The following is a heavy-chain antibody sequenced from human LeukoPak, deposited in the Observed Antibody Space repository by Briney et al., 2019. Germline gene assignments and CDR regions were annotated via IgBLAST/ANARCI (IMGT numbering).Heavy chain of an antibody. V-gene: IGHV1-8*01. CDR3: ARGLRYYDFRSGSRPPYWFDP. J-gene: IGHJ5*02. CDR1: GYTFTSYD. D-gene: IGHD3-3*01. Sequence: ASVKVSCKASGYTFTSYDINWVRQATGQGLEWMGWMNPNSGNTGYAQKFQGRVTMTRNTSISTAYMELSSLRSEDTAVYYCARGLRYYDFRSGSRPPYWFDPWGQGTLVTVSS. CDR2: MNPNSGNT.